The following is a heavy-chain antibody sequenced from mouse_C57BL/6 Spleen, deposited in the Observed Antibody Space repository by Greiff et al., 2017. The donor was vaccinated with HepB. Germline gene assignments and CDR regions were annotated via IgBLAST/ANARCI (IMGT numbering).Heavy chain of an antibody. D-gene: IGHD1-1*01. CDR3: AITTVVDYWYFDV. CDR2: INPNNGGT. J-gene: IGHJ1*03. V-gene: IGHV1-26*01. CDR1: GYTFTDYY. Sequence: DVQLQESGPELVKPGASVKISCKASGYTFTDYYMNWVKQSHGKSLEWIGDINPNNGGTSYNQKFKGKATLTVDKSSSTAYMELRSLTSEDSAVYYCAITTVVDYWYFDVWGTGTTVTVSS.